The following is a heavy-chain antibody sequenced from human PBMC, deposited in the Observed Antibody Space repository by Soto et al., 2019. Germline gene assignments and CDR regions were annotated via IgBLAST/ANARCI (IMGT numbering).Heavy chain of an antibody. V-gene: IGHV3-7*01. Sequence: EVQLVESGGGLVQPGGSLRLSCAASGFTFSSYWMSWVRQAPGKGLEWVANIKQEGSEKYYVDSVKGRFTISRDNAKNSLYLQMNSLRAKDTAVYYCASLSYDYAWGTGFDYWGQGTLVTVCS. CDR3: ASLSYDYAWGTGFDY. CDR2: IKQEGSEK. D-gene: IGHD3-16*01. CDR1: GFTFSSYW. J-gene: IGHJ4*02.